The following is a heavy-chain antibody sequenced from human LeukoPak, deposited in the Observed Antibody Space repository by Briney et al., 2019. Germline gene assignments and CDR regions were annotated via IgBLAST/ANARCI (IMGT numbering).Heavy chain of an antibody. D-gene: IGHD6-13*01. CDR2: IYHSGST. V-gene: IGHV4-39*07. Sequence: SETLSLTCSVSGGSIISSNYYWGWIRQPPGKGLEWIGNIYHSGSTYYNPSLKSRVTISGDTSKNQFSLRLSSVNAADTAVYYCARDILATSIAAPYYWGQGTLVTVSS. CDR3: ARDILATSIAAPYY. J-gene: IGHJ4*02. CDR1: GGSIISSNYY.